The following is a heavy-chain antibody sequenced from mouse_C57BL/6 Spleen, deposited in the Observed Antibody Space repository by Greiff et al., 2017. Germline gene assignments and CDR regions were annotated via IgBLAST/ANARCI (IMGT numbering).Heavy chain of an antibody. CDR1: GYTFTGYW. CDR3: ARRPFDY. J-gene: IGHJ2*01. CDR2: LLPGSGST. V-gene: IGHV1-9*01. Sequence: VQLQQSGAELMKPGASVKLSCKATGYTFTGYWIEWVKQRPGHGLGWIGELLPGSGSTNYNEKFTGKATFTADTSSNTAYMQLSSLTTEDSAIYYCARRPFDYWGQGTTLTVSS.